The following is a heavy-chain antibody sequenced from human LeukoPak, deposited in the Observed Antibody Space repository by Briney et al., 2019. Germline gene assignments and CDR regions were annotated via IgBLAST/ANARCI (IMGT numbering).Heavy chain of an antibody. Sequence: GGSLRLSCAASGFTFSSHEMNWVRQAPGKGLEWVANIKQDGSEKYYVDSVKGRFTISRDNAKNSLYLQMNSLRAEDTAVYYCARDRSEWWELADYWGQGTLVTVSS. CDR2: IKQDGSEK. CDR3: ARDRSEWWELADY. CDR1: GFTFSSHE. J-gene: IGHJ4*02. V-gene: IGHV3-7*01. D-gene: IGHD1-26*01.